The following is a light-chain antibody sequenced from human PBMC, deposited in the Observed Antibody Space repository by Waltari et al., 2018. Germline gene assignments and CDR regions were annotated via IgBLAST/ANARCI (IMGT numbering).Light chain of an antibody. V-gene: IGLV2-14*03. CDR1: RSDVGGFDY. CDR3: SSYTSRNTLL. CDR2: DVN. Sequence: QSALTQPASVSGSPGQSITISCTGTRSDVGGFDYISWYQQHPNKAPKLLIYDVNNRPSGVSNRFSGSKSGNTASLTISGLQAEDEADYYCSSYTSRNTLLFGGGTKLTAL. J-gene: IGLJ2*01.